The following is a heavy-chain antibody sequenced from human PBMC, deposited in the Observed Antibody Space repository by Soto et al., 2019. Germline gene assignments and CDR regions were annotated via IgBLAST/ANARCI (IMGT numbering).Heavy chain of an antibody. CDR2: IIPLSGTT. CDR3: ARGPDRSGFYLFDY. D-gene: IGHD3-22*01. Sequence: SVKVSCKASGGTFSNHALSWVRQAPGQGPEWMGGIIPLSGTTNYAQKFQGRVTITADESMTTAYMELRSLRYDDTAVYYCARGPDRSGFYLFDYWGQGTQVTVSS. J-gene: IGHJ4*02. CDR1: GGTFSNHA. V-gene: IGHV1-69*13.